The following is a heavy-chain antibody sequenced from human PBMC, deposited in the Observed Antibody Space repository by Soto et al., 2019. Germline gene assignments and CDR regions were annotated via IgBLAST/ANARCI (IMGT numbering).Heavy chain of an antibody. CDR2: ISGSGGST. CDR1: GFTFSSYA. CDR3: AKGLRVAATRPLLFDY. Sequence: GGSLRLSCAASGFTFSSYAMSWVRQAPGKGLEWVSGISGSGGSTYYADSVKGRFTISRDNSKTTLYLQMNSLRAEDTAVYYCAKGLRVAATRPLLFDYWGQGTLVTVSS. J-gene: IGHJ4*02. D-gene: IGHD2-15*01. V-gene: IGHV3-23*01.